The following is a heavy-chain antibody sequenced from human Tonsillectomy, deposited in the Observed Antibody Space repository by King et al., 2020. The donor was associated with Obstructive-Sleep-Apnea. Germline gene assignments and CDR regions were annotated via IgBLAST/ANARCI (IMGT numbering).Heavy chain of an antibody. D-gene: IGHD3-9*01. V-gene: IGHV4-59*01. J-gene: IGHJ5*02. CDR1: GGSMSSYS. Sequence: QLKESGPGLLKPSETLSLSCTVSGGSMSSYSWSWIRQPPGKGLEWIGYIDYSGSTNYNPSLKSRVTISVDTSKNQFSLKVTSVTAADTAVYYCARVGVDYDILAGHNRHRDWFDPWGQGTLVTVSS. CDR3: ARVGVDYDILAGHNRHRDWFDP. CDR2: IDYSGST.